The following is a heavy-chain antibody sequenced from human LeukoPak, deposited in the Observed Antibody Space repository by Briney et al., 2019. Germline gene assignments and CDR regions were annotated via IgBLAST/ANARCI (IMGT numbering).Heavy chain of an antibody. CDR1: GYSFTSYW. J-gene: IGHJ4*02. Sequence: GDSLRISCKGSGYSFTSYWIGWVRQMPGKGLEWMGIIYTGDSDTGYSPSFQGQVTISADKSISTAYLQWSSLKASDTAMYYCARHHPGYSSGWSHLDYWGQGTLVTVS. CDR2: IYTGDSDT. D-gene: IGHD6-19*01. V-gene: IGHV5-51*01. CDR3: ARHHPGYSSGWSHLDY.